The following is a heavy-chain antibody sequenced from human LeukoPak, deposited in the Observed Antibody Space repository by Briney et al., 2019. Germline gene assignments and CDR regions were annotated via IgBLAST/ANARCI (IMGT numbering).Heavy chain of an antibody. V-gene: IGHV3-7*01. J-gene: IGHJ4*02. CDR2: INQDGSEK. CDR1: GFTFSSYW. CDR3: AREGPGEYFDY. D-gene: IGHD3-10*01. Sequence: PGGSLRLSCAASGFTFSSYWMNWVRQAPGKGLEWVANINQDGSEKYYVDPVKGRFTISRDNGKNSLYLQLNSLRAEDTAVYYCAREGPGEYFDYWGQGTLVTVSS.